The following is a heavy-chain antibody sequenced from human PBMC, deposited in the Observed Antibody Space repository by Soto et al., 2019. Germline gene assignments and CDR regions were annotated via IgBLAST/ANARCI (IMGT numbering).Heavy chain of an antibody. CDR3: AKSPNFYCSSPNCYKYYFDH. J-gene: IGHJ4*02. D-gene: IGHD2-2*02. Sequence: QEQLVESGGGVVQPGKSLRLSCAASGFTFNTYGMHWVRQAPGKGLEWVAVISYGGSEKYYVDSVKGRFTISKDNSKNTLYLQMNSLRPEDTAVYYCAKSPNFYCSSPNCYKYYFDHWGQGTRVTVSS. V-gene: IGHV3-30*18. CDR2: ISYGGSEK. CDR1: GFTFNTYG.